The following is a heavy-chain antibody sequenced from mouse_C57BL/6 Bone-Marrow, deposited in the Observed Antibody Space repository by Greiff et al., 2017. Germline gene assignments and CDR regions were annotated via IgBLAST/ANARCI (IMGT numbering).Heavy chain of an antibody. D-gene: IGHD2-1*01. CDR3: AIFYYGNPVYFDY. CDR2: IYPRSGNT. J-gene: IGHJ2*01. Sequence: VQLQQSGAELARPGASVKLSCKASGYTFTSYGISWVKQRPGQGLEWIGEIYPRSGNTYYNEKFKGKATLTADKSSSTAYMELRSLTSEDSAFYFCAIFYYGNPVYFDYWGQGTTLTVSS. CDR1: GYTFTSYG. V-gene: IGHV1-81*01.